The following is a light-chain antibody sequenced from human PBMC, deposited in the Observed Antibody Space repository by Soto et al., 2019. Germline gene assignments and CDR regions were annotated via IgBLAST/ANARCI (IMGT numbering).Light chain of an antibody. J-gene: IGLJ3*02. CDR3: CSYTRRNTYV. CDR2: EVS. V-gene: IGLV2-14*01. Sequence: QSVLTQPASVSGSPGQSITISCTGSSSDVGGYTYVSWYQQHPGKAPKLVVYEVSNRPSGVSDRFSGSKSGNTASLTISGLQTEDEADYYCCSYTRRNTYVFGGGTKVTVL. CDR1: SSDVGGYTY.